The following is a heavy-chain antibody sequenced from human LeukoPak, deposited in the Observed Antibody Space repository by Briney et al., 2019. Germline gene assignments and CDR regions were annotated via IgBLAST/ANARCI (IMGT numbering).Heavy chain of an antibody. J-gene: IGHJ4*02. V-gene: IGHV4-4*07. Sequence: PSETLSLTCTVSGGSISSYYWSWIRQPAGKGLEWIGRIYTSGSTNYNPSLKSRVTMSVDTSKNQFSLKLSSVTAADTAVYYCARVYSSGWSYYFDYWGQGTLVTVSS. CDR2: IYTSGST. CDR1: GGSISSYY. D-gene: IGHD6-19*01. CDR3: ARVYSSGWSYYFDY.